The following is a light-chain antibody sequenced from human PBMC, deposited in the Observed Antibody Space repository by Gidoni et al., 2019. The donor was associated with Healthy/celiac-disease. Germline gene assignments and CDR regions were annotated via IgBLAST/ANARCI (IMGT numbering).Light chain of an antibody. CDR3: QQSYNTPPT. CDR2: AAS. V-gene: IGKV1-39*01. Sequence: DIKTNQSPSSLSASVGDRVTITCRASQSISNYLNWYQQKPGKAPKLLIYAASSLQSGVPSRFSGSGSGTDFTLTISSLQPEDFATYYCQQSYNTPPTFGQGTKVEIK. J-gene: IGKJ1*01. CDR1: QSISNY.